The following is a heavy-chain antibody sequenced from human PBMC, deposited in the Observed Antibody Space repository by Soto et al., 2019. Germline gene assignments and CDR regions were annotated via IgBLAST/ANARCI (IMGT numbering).Heavy chain of an antibody. CDR3: ARVGQWELPDY. CDR1: GFNFSSYG. J-gene: IGHJ4*02. Sequence: QVQLVESGGGVVQPGRSLRLSCAASGFNFSSYGMHWVRQAPGKGLEWVAVIWYDGSNKYYADSVKGRFTISRDNSKNTLYLQMNSLRAEDTAVYYCARVGQWELPDYWGQGTLVTVSS. D-gene: IGHD1-26*01. CDR2: IWYDGSNK. V-gene: IGHV3-33*01.